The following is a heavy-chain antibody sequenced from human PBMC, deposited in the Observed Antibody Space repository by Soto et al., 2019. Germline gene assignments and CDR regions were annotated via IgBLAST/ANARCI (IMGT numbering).Heavy chain of an antibody. CDR1: GFTFNIYA. J-gene: IGHJ4*02. CDR3: AKDAPRWD. CDR2: ISDSGGRT. Sequence: EVQLLESGGGLVQPGESLRLSCAASGFTFNIYAMSWVRQAPGKGLEWVSGISDSGGRTYYADSVKGRFTISRDNSKNTLYLHMNSLRAEDTAIYYCAKDAPRWDWGQGTLVTVSS. V-gene: IGHV3-23*01.